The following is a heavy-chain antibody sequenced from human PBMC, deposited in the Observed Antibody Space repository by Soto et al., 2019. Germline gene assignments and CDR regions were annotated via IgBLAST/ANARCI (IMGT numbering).Heavy chain of an antibody. V-gene: IGHV1-8*01. J-gene: IGHJ5*02. D-gene: IGHD1-1*01. CDR2: MNPNSGNT. CDR3: ARVRGGFDP. CDR1: GYTFTSYD. Sequence: QVQLVQSGAEVKKPGASVKVSCKASGYTFTSYDINWVRQATGQGLEWMGWMNPNSGNTAYAQKFQGRGTMTRITCIGTADMELSSQRAEDTAVYYCARVRGGFDPCGLGALVTVTS.